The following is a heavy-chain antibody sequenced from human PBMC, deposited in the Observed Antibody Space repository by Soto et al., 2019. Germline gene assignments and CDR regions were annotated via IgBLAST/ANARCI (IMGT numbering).Heavy chain of an antibody. D-gene: IGHD2-15*01. V-gene: IGHV1-18*04. CDR1: GYTFTSYG. CDR3: ARVGRCGSYLYHHHGMDV. CDR2: ISAYNGNT. J-gene: IGHJ6*02. Sequence: ASVKVSCKASGYTFTSYGISWVRQAPGQGLEWMGWISAYNGNTNYAQKLQGRVTMTTDTSTSTAYMELRSLRSDDTAVYYCARVGRCGSYLYHHHGMDVLGQGNTVTVS.